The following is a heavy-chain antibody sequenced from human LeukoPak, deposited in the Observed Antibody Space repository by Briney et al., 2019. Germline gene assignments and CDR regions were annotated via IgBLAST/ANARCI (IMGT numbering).Heavy chain of an antibody. J-gene: IGHJ3*02. D-gene: IGHD1-26*01. CDR1: GFTFSTYN. CDR3: ARALPSPLYSGSYADAFDI. V-gene: IGHV3-21*01. Sequence: GGSLRLSCAAPGFTFSTYNMIWVRQAPGKGLEWVSSIRGSNNYIHYADSVKGRFTISRDNAKNSLHLQMNSLRAEDTAVYYCARALPSPLYSGSYADAFDIWGQGTMVTVSS. CDR2: IRGSNNYI.